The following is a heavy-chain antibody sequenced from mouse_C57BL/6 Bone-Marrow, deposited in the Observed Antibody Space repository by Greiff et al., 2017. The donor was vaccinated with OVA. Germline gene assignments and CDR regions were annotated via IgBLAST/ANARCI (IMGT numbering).Heavy chain of an antibody. CDR1: GYAFTNYL. V-gene: IGHV1-54*01. J-gene: IGHJ2*01. CDR3: ARDITTVVPHYFDY. CDR2: INPGSGGT. D-gene: IGHD1-1*01. Sequence: VQLQQSGAELVRPATSVKVSCKASGYAFTNYLIEWVKQRPGQGLEWIGVINPGSGGTNYNEKFKGKATLTADKSSSTAYMQLSSLTSEDSAVYFCARDITTVVPHYFDYWGRGTTLTVSS.